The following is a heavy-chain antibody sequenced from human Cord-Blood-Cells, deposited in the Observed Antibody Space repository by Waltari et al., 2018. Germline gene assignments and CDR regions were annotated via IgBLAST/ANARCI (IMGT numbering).Heavy chain of an antibody. CDR1: GYTFTGYY. Sequence: QVQLVQSGAEVKKPGASVKVSCTASGYTFTGYYMHWVRQAPGQGLEWMGWINPNSGGTNYAQKFQGRVTMTRDTSISTAYMELSRLRSDDTAVYYCARDLDNWGSTSYAFDIWGQGTMVTVSS. CDR2: INPNSGGT. CDR3: ARDLDNWGSTSYAFDI. D-gene: IGHD7-27*01. J-gene: IGHJ3*02. V-gene: IGHV1-2*02.